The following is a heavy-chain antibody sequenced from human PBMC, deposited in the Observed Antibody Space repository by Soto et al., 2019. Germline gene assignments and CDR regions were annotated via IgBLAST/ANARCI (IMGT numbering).Heavy chain of an antibody. CDR1: GGSISSSSYY. CDR2: IYYSGST. CDR3: ARLPIMITFGARGTFDY. D-gene: IGHD3-16*01. Sequence: SETLSLTCTVSGGSISSSSYYWGWIRQPPGKGLEWIGSIYYSGSTYYNPSLKSRVTISVDTSKNQFSLKLSSVTAADTAVYYCARLPIMITFGARGTFDYWGQGTLVTVSS. J-gene: IGHJ4*02. V-gene: IGHV4-39*01.